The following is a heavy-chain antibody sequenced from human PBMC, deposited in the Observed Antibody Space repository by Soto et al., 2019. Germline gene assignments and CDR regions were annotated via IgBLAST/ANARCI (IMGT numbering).Heavy chain of an antibody. V-gene: IGHV1-46*01. CDR3: ASQKKAALLYYYYYYGMDV. J-gene: IGHJ6*02. D-gene: IGHD6-13*01. CDR2: INPSGGST. CDR1: RYTFTSYY. Sequence: SVKVSCKASRYTFTSYYMHLLRQATGQWLEWIGIINPSGGSTSYAQKFQGRVTMTKDTYTSTVYMELSSLRSEDTAVYYCASQKKAALLYYYYYYGMDVWGQGTTVTVSS.